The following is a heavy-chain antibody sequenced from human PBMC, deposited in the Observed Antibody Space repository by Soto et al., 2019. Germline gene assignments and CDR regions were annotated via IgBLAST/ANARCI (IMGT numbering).Heavy chain of an antibody. V-gene: IGHV1-3*01. CDR3: ARELQGLYYFDY. D-gene: IGHD2-15*01. CDR2: INAGNGNT. J-gene: IGHJ4*02. Sequence: GASVKVSCKXSGYTFISYAIHWVRQAPGQRLEWMGWINAGNGNTKYSQKFQGRVTITRDTSASTAYMELTSLRSEDTAVYYCARELQGLYYFDYWGQGTLVNVSS. CDR1: GYTFISYA.